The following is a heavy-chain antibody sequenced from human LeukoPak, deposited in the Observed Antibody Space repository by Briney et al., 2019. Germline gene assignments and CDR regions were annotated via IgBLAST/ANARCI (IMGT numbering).Heavy chain of an antibody. CDR2: ISSNGGST. J-gene: IGHJ5*01. CDR1: GFTFSSYA. Sequence: PGGSLRLSCAASGFTFSSYAIHWLRQAPGKGLEYVSAISSNGGSTDYANSVKGRFTISRDNSKNTLYLQMGSLRAEDMAVYYCARVPQGSSNWYDYWGQGTLVTVSS. V-gene: IGHV3-64*01. D-gene: IGHD2-2*01. CDR3: ARVPQGSSNWYDY.